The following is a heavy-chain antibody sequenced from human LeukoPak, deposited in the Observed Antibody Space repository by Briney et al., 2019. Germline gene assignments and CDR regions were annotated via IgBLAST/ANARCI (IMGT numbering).Heavy chain of an antibody. V-gene: IGHV3-74*01. CDR1: GFTFTNYW. CDR3: ARDFKAVGEGGGYGSGSSI. Sequence: PGGSLRLSCAASGFTFTNYWMSWVRQAPGKGLVWVSRINSDGSSTSYADSVKGRFTISRDNAKNTLYLQMNSLRAEDTAVYYCARDFKAVGEGGGYGSGSSIWGQGTLVTVSS. CDR2: INSDGSST. D-gene: IGHD3-10*01. J-gene: IGHJ4*02.